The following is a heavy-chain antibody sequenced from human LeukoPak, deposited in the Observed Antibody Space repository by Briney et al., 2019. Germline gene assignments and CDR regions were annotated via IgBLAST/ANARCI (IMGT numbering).Heavy chain of an antibody. Sequence: GASVRVSCKASGYTFTSYGISWVRQAPGQGLEWMGWISAYNGNTNYAQKLQGRVTMTTDTSTSTAYMELRSLRSDDTAVYYCARERQWLVRAGGWFDPWGQGTLVTVSS. CDR2: ISAYNGNT. CDR3: ARERQWLVRAGGWFDP. J-gene: IGHJ5*02. CDR1: GYTFTSYG. V-gene: IGHV1-18*01. D-gene: IGHD6-19*01.